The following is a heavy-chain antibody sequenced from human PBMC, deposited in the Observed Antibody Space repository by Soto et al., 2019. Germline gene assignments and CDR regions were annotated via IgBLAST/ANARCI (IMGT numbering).Heavy chain of an antibody. CDR1: GGSISSYY. CDR2: IYYSGST. Sequence: SETLSLTCTVSGGSISSYYWSWIRQPPGKGLEWIGYIYYSGSTNYNPSLKSRVTISVGTSKNQFSLKLSSVTAADTAVYYGASGGLGYRDYFGYWGQGTLVTVSS. D-gene: IGHD2-15*01. CDR3: ASGGLGYRDYFGY. J-gene: IGHJ4*02. V-gene: IGHV4-59*01.